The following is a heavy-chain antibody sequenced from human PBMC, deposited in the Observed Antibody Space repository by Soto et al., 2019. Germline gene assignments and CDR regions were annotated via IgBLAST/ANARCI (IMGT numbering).Heavy chain of an antibody. V-gene: IGHV4-34*01. J-gene: IGHJ4*02. D-gene: IGHD5-12*01. CDR2: INHSGST. CDR1: GGSFSGYY. Sequence: PSETLSLTCAVYGGSFSGYYWSWIRQPPGKGLEWIGEINHSGSTNYNPSLKSRVTISVDTSKNQFSLKLSSVTAADTAVYYCAGGYSDVEMATIHFDYWGQGTLVTVSS. CDR3: AGGYSDVEMATIHFDY.